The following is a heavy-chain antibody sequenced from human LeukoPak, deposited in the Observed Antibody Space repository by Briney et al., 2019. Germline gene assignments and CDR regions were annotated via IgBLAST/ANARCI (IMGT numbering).Heavy chain of an antibody. CDR2: ISSSGSTI. V-gene: IGHV3-48*03. CDR3: ARAPWSYSGSLAGRGGYNNWFDP. D-gene: IGHD1-26*01. CDR1: GFTFSSYE. J-gene: IGHJ5*02. Sequence: GGSLRLSCAASGFTFSSYEMNWVRQAPGKGLEWVSYISSSGSTIYYADSVKGRFTISRDNAKNSLYLQMNSLRAEDTAVYYCARAPWSYSGSLAGRGGYNNWFDPWGQGTLVTVSS.